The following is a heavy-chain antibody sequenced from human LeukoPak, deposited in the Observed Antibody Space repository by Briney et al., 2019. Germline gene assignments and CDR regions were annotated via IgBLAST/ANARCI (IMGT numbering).Heavy chain of an antibody. CDR2: INQSGST. D-gene: IGHD3-3*01. CDR3: ARATALGVSRFLEWFSLQDYYMDV. CDR1: GGSFGGYY. Sequence: AETLSLTCAVYGGSFGGYYWSWIRQPPGKGLEWIGEINQSGSTTSNPPLKTRVTISVDTSKNQFSLKPSSVTAADTAVYYCARATALGVSRFLEWFSLQDYYMDVWGKGTPVTVSS. V-gene: IGHV4-34*01. J-gene: IGHJ6*03.